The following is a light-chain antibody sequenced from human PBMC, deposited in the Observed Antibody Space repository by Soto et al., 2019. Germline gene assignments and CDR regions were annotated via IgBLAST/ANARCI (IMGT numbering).Light chain of an antibody. Sequence: QLVLTQSSSASASLGSSVTLTCTLSSGHISYIIAWHQQQPRKAPRYLMKLEGSGSHNKGSGVPDRFSGSSSAADRYLTISTRQFEDEADYYCETWDSNTHTVFGGGTKVTVL. V-gene: IGLV4-60*02. CDR1: SGHISYI. CDR3: ETWDSNTHTV. J-gene: IGLJ3*02. CDR2: LEGSGSH.